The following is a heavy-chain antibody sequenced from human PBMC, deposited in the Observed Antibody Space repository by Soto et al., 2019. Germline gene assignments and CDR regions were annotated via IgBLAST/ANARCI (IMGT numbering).Heavy chain of an antibody. V-gene: IGHV5-51*01. D-gene: IGHD3-22*01. CDR1: GYSFTSYW. CDR2: IYPGDSDT. Sequence: GESLKISCKGSGYSFTSYWIGWVRQMPGKGLEWMGIIYPGDSDTRYSPSFQGQVTISADKSISTAYLQWSSLKASDTAMYYCARLNTYYYDSSPYYFYYRGHGTRVTGSS. CDR3: ARLNTYYYDSSPYYFYY. J-gene: IGHJ4*01.